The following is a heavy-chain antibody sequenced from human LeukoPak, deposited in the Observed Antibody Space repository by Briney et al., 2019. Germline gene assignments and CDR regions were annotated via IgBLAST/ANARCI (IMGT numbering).Heavy chain of an antibody. CDR3: ASLSGSYFGWYFDY. D-gene: IGHD1-26*01. Sequence: ASVKVSCKASGYTFTSYDINWVRQATGQGLEWMGWMNPNSGNTGYAQKFQGRVTMTRNTSISTAYMELSSLRSEDTAVYYCASLSGSYFGWYFDYWGQGTLVTVSS. V-gene: IGHV1-8*01. CDR1: GYTFTSYD. J-gene: IGHJ4*02. CDR2: MNPNSGNT.